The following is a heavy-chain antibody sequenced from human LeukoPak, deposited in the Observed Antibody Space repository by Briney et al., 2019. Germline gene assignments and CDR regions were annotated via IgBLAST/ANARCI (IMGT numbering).Heavy chain of an antibody. CDR1: GGSISSYY. V-gene: IGHV4-59*08. D-gene: IGHD2/OR15-2a*01. J-gene: IGHJ4*02. Sequence: SETLSLTCTVSGGSISSYYWSWIRQLPGKGLEWIGYIYYSGSTNYNPSLKSRVTISLETSKNQFSLKLSSVTAADTAVYYCAGHHPRNTVDFWGQGTLVTVSS. CDR2: IYYSGST. CDR3: AGHHPRNTVDF.